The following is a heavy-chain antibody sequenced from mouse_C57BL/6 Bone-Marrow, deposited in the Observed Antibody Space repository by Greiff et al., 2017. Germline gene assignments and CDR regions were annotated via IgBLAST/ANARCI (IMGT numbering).Heavy chain of an antibody. J-gene: IGHJ3*01. Sequence: EVQLQQSGAELVKPGASVKLSCTASGFNFNDYYMHWVKQRTEQGLEWIGRIDPEDGDTNYAPQFQGKATMTADTSSSTAYLQLSSLTSEDTAVXYCAPPGFAYWGQGTLVTVSA. CDR3: APPGFAY. CDR1: GFNFNDYY. CDR2: IDPEDGDT. V-gene: IGHV14-2*01.